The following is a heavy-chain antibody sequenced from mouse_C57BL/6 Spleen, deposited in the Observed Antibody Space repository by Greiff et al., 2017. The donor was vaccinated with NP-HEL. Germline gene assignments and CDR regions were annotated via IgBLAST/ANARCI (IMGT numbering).Heavy chain of an antibody. D-gene: IGHD1-1*01. V-gene: IGHV1-69*01. CDR1: GYTFTSYW. CDR3: ARRKKSYYGNDY. CDR2: IDPSDSYT. J-gene: IGHJ2*01. Sequence: QVQLKQPGAELVMPGASVKLSCKASGYTFTSYWMHWVKQRPGQGLEWIGEIDPSDSYTNYNQKFKGKSTLTVDKSSSTAYMQLSSLTSEDSAVYYCARRKKSYYGNDYWGQGTTL.